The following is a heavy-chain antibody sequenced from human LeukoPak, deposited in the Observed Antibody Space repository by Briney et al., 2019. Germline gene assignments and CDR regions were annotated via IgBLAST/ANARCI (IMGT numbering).Heavy chain of an antibody. CDR2: IYYSGST. CDR1: GGSISSGGYY. Sequence: SETLSLTCTVSGGSISSGGYYWSWIRQHPGKGLEWIGYIYYSGSTCYNPSLKSRVTISVDTSKNQFSLKLSSVTAADTAVYYCARDLGAHFDYWGQGTLVTVSS. D-gene: IGHD6-6*01. V-gene: IGHV4-31*03. J-gene: IGHJ4*02. CDR3: ARDLGAHFDY.